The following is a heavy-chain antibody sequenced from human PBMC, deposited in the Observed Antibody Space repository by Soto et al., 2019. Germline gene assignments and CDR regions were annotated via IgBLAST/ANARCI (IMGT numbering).Heavy chain of an antibody. D-gene: IGHD6-19*01. Sequence: SETLSLTCTVSGGAIRNSIYYWGWIRQPPGKGLEWIGTIYYDGSVAYSPSLKSRVTLSVDTSRNHFSVKINSVTAADTAVYFCARNRIAVAGTLDYWGQGTLVTVYS. V-gene: IGHV4-39*02. CDR2: IYYDGSV. CDR3: ARNRIAVAGTLDY. J-gene: IGHJ4*02. CDR1: GGAIRNSIYY.